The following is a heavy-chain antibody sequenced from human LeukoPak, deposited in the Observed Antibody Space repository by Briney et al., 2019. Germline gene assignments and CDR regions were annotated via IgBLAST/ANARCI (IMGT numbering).Heavy chain of an antibody. CDR2: INHSGST. Sequence: SETLSLTCAVYGGSFSGYYWSWIRQPPGKGLEWIGEINHSGSTNYNPSLKSRVTISVDTSKNQFSLKLSSVTAADTAVYYCASQYSSSFDPFGYWGQGTLVTVSS. CDR1: GGSFSGYY. J-gene: IGHJ4*02. CDR3: ASQYSSSFDPFGY. D-gene: IGHD6-13*01. V-gene: IGHV4-34*01.